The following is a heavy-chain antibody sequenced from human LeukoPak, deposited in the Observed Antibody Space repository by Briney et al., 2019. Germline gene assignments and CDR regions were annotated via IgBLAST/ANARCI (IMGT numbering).Heavy chain of an antibody. Sequence: GGSLRLSCAASGFTVSSNYMSWVRQAPGKGLEWVPVIYSGGSTYYADSVKGRFTISRDNSKNTLYLQMNSLRAEDTAVYYCARLGLLRGNWFDPWGQGTLVTVSS. CDR1: GFTVSSNY. V-gene: IGHV3-53*01. CDR2: IYSGGST. D-gene: IGHD1-26*01. J-gene: IGHJ5*02. CDR3: ARLGLLRGNWFDP.